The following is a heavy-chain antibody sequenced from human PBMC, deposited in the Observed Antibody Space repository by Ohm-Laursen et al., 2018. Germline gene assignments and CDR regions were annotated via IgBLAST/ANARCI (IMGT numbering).Heavy chain of an antibody. CDR1: GFTFGNYV. CDR3: ARAQNTMVRGVIPRPNWFDP. D-gene: IGHD3-10*01. V-gene: IGHV4-38-2*01. Sequence: LSCAASGFTFGNYVMSWIRQPPGKGLEWIGTIYHSGSTNYNPSLKSRVTISVDTSKNQFSLKLSSVTAADTAVYYCARAQNTMVRGVIPRPNWFDPWGQGTLVTVSS. J-gene: IGHJ5*02. CDR2: IYHSGST.